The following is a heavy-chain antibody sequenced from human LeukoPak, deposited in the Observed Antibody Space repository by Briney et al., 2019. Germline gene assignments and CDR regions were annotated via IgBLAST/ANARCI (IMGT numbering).Heavy chain of an antibody. D-gene: IGHD3-16*01. CDR3: ARDLRQWGRTVRGMDV. Sequence: SETLSLTCAVYGGSFSGYYWSWIRQPPGKGLEWIGEINHSGSTNYNPSLKSRVTISVDTSKNQFSLKLSSVTAADTAVYYCARDLRQWGRTVRGMDVWGQGTTVTVSS. V-gene: IGHV4-34*01. CDR2: INHSGST. CDR1: GGSFSGYY. J-gene: IGHJ6*02.